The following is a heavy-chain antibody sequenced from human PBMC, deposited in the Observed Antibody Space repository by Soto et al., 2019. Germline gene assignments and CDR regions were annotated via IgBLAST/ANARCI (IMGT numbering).Heavy chain of an antibody. CDR1: GVTFSNAW. CDR3: TTASSWYRDYYFDY. D-gene: IGHD6-13*01. J-gene: IGHJ4*02. V-gene: IGHV3-15*07. CDR2: IKSKTDGGTT. Sequence: GGSLRLSCAASGVTFSNAWMNWVRQAPGKGLEWVGRIKSKTDGGTTDYAAPVKGRFTISRDDSKNTLYLQMNSLKTEDTAVYYCTTASSWYRDYYFDYWGQGTLVTVSS.